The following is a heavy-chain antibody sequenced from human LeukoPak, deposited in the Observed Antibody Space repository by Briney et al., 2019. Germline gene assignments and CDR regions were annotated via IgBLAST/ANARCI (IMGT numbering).Heavy chain of an antibody. J-gene: IGHJ4*02. D-gene: IGHD3-22*01. Sequence: SETLSLTCTVSGGSISSYYLSWIRQPPGKGLEWIGYIYYSGSTNYNPSLKSRVTISVDTSKNQFSLKLSSVTAADTAVYYCARLKFDSSGYTYFDYWGQGTLVTVSS. CDR1: GGSISSYY. CDR3: ARLKFDSSGYTYFDY. CDR2: IYYSGST. V-gene: IGHV4-59*08.